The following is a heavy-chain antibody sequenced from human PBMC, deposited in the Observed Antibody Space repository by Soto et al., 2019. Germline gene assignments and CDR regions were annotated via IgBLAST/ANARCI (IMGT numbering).Heavy chain of an antibody. CDR1: VGSISSYS. CDR3: ARSPANDILGP. Sequence: SETLSLTCTVSVGSISSYSWSWIRQPPGKGLEWIGYIYYSGSTNYNPSLKSRVTISVDTSKNQFSLKLSSVTAADTAVYYCARSPANDILGPWGQGTLVSVSS. D-gene: IGHD3-9*01. CDR2: IYYSGST. J-gene: IGHJ5*02. V-gene: IGHV4-59*01.